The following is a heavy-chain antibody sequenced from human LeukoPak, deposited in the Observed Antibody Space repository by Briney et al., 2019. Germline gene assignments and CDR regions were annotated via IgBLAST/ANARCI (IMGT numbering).Heavy chain of an antibody. Sequence: SETLSLTCTVSGGSISSYYWSWIRQPAGEGLEWIGRIYTSGSTNYNPSLKSRVTMSVDTSKNQFSLKLSSVTAADTAVYYCAREVKYYYGSGSSRYNWFDPWGQGTLVTVSS. D-gene: IGHD3-10*01. CDR2: IYTSGST. V-gene: IGHV4-4*07. CDR3: AREVKYYYGSGSSRYNWFDP. CDR1: GGSISSYY. J-gene: IGHJ5*02.